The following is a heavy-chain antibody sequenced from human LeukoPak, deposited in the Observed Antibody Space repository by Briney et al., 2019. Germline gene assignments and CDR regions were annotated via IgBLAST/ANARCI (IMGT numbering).Heavy chain of an antibody. V-gene: IGHV4-39*01. CDR1: GDSINTNSYF. J-gene: IGHJ5*02. Sequence: PSETLSLTCTVSGDSINTNSYFWGWIRQPPGKGLEWIGSVYYSGSTYSSPSLKSRVTMSVDTSKNQFSLNLNSVTATDTAVYYCVRQEPLYCSSATCYMDGWFDPWGQGTLVTVSS. CDR3: VRQEPLYCSSATCYMDGWFDP. CDR2: VYYSGST. D-gene: IGHD2-2*02.